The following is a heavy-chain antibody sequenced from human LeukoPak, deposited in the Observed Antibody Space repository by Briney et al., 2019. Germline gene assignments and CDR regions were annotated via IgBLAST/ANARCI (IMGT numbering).Heavy chain of an antibody. Sequence: SETLSLTCAVYGGSFSGYYWSWIRQPPGKGLEWIGEINHSGSTNYNPSLKSRDTISVDTSKNQFSLKLSSVTAADTAVYYCARAHRYYGSGSYFVDYWGQGTLVTVSS. V-gene: IGHV4-34*01. D-gene: IGHD3-10*01. CDR3: ARAHRYYGSGSYFVDY. J-gene: IGHJ4*02. CDR1: GGSFSGYY. CDR2: INHSGST.